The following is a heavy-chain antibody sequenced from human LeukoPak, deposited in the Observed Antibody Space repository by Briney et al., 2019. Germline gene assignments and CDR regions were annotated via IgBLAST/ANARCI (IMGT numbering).Heavy chain of an antibody. CDR1: GGSISSHY. CDR3: ARVRGYYDSSGYDY. Sequence: SETLSLTCTVSGGSISSHYWSWIRQPPGKGLEWIGYIYYSGSTNYNPALKSRVTISEDTSKNQISLKLSSVTAADTAVYYCARVRGYYDSSGYDYWGQGTLVTVSS. J-gene: IGHJ4*02. D-gene: IGHD3-22*01. CDR2: IYYSGST. V-gene: IGHV4-59*11.